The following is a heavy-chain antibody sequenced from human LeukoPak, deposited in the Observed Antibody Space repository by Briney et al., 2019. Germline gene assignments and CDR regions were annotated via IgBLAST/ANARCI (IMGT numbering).Heavy chain of an antibody. CDR3: AREVVP. V-gene: IGHV4-30-4*01. J-gene: IGHJ4*02. CDR1: GGSFSDYY. D-gene: IGHD2-2*01. Sequence: SETLSLTCGVYGGSFSDYYWSWIRQPPGKGLEWIGYIYYSGSTYYNPSLKSRVTISVDTSKNQFSLKLSSVTAADTAVYYCAREVVPWGQGTLVTVSS. CDR2: IYYSGST.